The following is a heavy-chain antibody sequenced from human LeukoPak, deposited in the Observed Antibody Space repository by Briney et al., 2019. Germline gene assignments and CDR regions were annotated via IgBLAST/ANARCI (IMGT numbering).Heavy chain of an antibody. V-gene: IGHV6-1*01. CDR3: ARAISALRGYSGYDKGWFDP. CDR1: GDSVSSNSAA. D-gene: IGHD5-12*01. CDR2: TYYRSKWYN. J-gene: IGHJ5*02. Sequence: SQTLSLTCAISGDSVSSNSAAWNWIRQSPSRGLEWLGRTYYRSKWYNDYAVSVKSRITINPDTSKNQFSLQLNSVTPEDTAAYYCARAISALRGYSGYDKGWFDPWGQGTLVTVSS.